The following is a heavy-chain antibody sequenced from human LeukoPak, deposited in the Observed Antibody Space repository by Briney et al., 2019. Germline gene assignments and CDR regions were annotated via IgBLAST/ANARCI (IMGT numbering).Heavy chain of an antibody. CDR3: ARGVLVDY. D-gene: IGHD6-13*01. CDR2: IYYSGST. CDR1: GVSISSYY. Sequence: PSETLSLTCTVSGVSISSYYWSWIRQPPGKGLEWIGYIYYSGSTNYNPSLKSRVTISVDPSKTQFSLKLRSVTAADPAVYYCARGVLVDYWGQGTLVTVSS. V-gene: IGHV4-59*01. J-gene: IGHJ4*02.